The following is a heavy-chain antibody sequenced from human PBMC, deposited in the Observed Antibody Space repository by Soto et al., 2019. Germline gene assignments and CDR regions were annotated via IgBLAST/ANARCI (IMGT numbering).Heavy chain of an antibody. CDR2: INHVGIT. D-gene: IGHD4-4*01. V-gene: IGHV4-34*01. J-gene: IGHJ4*02. CDR1: GGSFRGFY. CDR3: VSQRTTVITQAYFDY. Sequence: SETLSLTCAVSGGSFRGFYWTWIRQSPGKGLEWLGDINHVGITNYNPSVKSRITISVDTSKNQFSLNLNSVTASDTAIYYCVSQRTTVITQAYFDYWGPGALVTVSS.